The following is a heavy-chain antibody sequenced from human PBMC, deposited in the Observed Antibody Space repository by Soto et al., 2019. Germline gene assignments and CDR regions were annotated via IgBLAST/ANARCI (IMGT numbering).Heavy chain of an antibody. D-gene: IGHD6-13*01. V-gene: IGHV3-30*18. CDR2: ISYDGTVK. Sequence: PGGSLRLSCAASGFNFSSYGMHWVRQAPGKGLEWVAVISYDGTVKYYADSVKGRITISRDNSKNTLYLQMNSLRPEDTAVFYCAKRITTAGLIDNWGQGTLVTVSS. CDR1: GFNFSSYG. CDR3: AKRITTAGLIDN. J-gene: IGHJ4*02.